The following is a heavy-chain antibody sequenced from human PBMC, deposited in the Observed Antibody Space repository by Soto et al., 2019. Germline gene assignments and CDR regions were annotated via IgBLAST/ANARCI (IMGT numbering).Heavy chain of an antibody. Sequence: QLQLVESGGGVVQPGRSLRLSCAASGFTFSNYDMHWVRQAPGKGLEWVAVIWFDGSKEYYADSVKGRFTISRDNSKNTLYLQMNSLRAEDTAVYYCARKSDWGAFDIWGQGTMVTVSS. D-gene: IGHD7-27*01. CDR3: ARKSDWGAFDI. CDR1: GFTFSNYD. V-gene: IGHV3-33*01. J-gene: IGHJ3*02. CDR2: IWFDGSKE.